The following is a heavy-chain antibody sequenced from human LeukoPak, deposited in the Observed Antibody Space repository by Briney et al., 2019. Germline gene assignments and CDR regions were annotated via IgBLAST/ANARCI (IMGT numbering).Heavy chain of an antibody. CDR2: IKQDGSEK. CDR3: AKDLLRYYYDSSGYNFDY. J-gene: IGHJ4*02. CDR1: GFTFSSYW. Sequence: GGSLRLSCAASGFTFSSYWMSWVRQAPGKGLEWVANIKQDGSEKYYVDSVKGRFTISRDNSKNTLYLQMNSLRAEDTAVYYCAKDLLRYYYDSSGYNFDYWGQGTLVTVSS. V-gene: IGHV3-7*01. D-gene: IGHD3-22*01.